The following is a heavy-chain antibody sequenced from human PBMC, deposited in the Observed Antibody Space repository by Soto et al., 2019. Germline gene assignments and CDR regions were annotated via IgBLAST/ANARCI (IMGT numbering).Heavy chain of an antibody. CDR1: GGSISSSNW. J-gene: IGHJ6*02. CDR3: ARGSQGYYYGMDV. CDR2: IYHCGST. V-gene: IGHV4-4*02. Sequence: SETLSLTCAVSGGSISSSNWWSWVRQPPGKGLEWIGEIYHCGSTNYNPSLKSRVTISVDKSKNQFSLKLSSVTAADTAVYYCARGSQGYYYGMDVWGQGTTVTVSS.